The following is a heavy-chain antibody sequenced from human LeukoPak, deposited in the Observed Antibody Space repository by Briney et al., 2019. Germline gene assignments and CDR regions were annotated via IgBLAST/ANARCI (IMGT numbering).Heavy chain of an antibody. CDR2: IYYSGST. Sequence: PSETLSLTCTVSGGSISSYYWSWIRQPPGKGLEWIGYIYYSGSTNYNPSLKSRVTISVDTSKNQFSLKLSSVTAADTAVYYCARLRRWLDAFDIWGQGTMVTVSS. CDR1: GGSISSYY. CDR3: ARLRRWLDAFDI. D-gene: IGHD5-12*01. J-gene: IGHJ3*02. V-gene: IGHV4-59*01.